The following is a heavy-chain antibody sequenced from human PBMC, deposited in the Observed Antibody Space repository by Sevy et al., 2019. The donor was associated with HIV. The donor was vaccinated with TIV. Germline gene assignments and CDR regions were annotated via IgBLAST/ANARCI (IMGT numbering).Heavy chain of an antibody. Sequence: ASVKVSCKASGYTFTSYDINWVRQATGQGLEWMGWMNPNSGNTGYAQKFQGRVTITRNTSISTAYMELSSLRSEDTAVYYCARGIEGHTYYYDSSGPGAFDIWGQGTMVTVSS. V-gene: IGHV1-8*03. D-gene: IGHD3-22*01. CDR3: ARGIEGHTYYYDSSGPGAFDI. CDR2: MNPNSGNT. CDR1: GYTFTSYD. J-gene: IGHJ3*02.